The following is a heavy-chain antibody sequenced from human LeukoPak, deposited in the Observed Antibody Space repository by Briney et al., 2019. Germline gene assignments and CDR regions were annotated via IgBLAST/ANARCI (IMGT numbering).Heavy chain of an antibody. D-gene: IGHD3-3*01. CDR2: MNPNSGNT. CDR3: ASPHGDDFWSGYYPYYFDY. Sequence: ASVTVSCKASGYTFTSYDINWVRQATGQGLEWMGWMNPNSGNTGYAQKFQGRVTITRNTSISTAYMELSSLRSEDTAVYYCASPHGDDFWSGYYPYYFDYWGQGTLVTVSS. V-gene: IGHV1-8*03. J-gene: IGHJ4*02. CDR1: GYTFTSYD.